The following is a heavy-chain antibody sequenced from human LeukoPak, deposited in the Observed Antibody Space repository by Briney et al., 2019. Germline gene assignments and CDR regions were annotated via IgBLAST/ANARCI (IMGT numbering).Heavy chain of an antibody. J-gene: IGHJ4*02. CDR1: GFTFSSYS. V-gene: IGHV3-21*01. Sequence: KTGGSLRLSCAASGFTFSSYSMNWVRQAPGKGLEWVASISTSSSYIYYADSLKGRFTISRDNAKNSMYLRMNSLRTEDTAVYYCARVKDHRGIAVAGSDYWGQGTLVTVSS. CDR2: ISTSSSYI. D-gene: IGHD6-13*01. CDR3: ARVKDHRGIAVAGSDY.